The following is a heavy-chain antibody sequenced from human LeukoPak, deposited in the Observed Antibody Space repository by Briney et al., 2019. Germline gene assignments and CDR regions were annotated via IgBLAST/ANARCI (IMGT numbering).Heavy chain of an antibody. J-gene: IGHJ4*02. Sequence: GGSLRLSCAASGFTFSSYAMSWVRQAPGKGLEWVSSISSSSSYIYYADSVKGRFTISRDNARNSLYLQMNSLRAEDTAVYYCARDRGDLSSSLDYWGQGTLVTVSS. V-gene: IGHV3-21*01. CDR2: ISSSSSYI. CDR3: ARDRGDLSSSLDY. D-gene: IGHD6-13*01. CDR1: GFTFSSYA.